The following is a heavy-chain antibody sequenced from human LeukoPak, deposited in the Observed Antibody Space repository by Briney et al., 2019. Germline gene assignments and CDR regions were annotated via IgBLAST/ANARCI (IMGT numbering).Heavy chain of an antibody. CDR1: GGSISGDH. CDR3: ARRNDFGI. V-gene: IGHV4-59*08. J-gene: IGHJ3*02. Sequence: SETLSLTCTASGGSISGDHWNWIRQPPGKGLEWIGYIYSSRNTNYNPSLKSRVTISVDMSKNQFSLKLSSVTAADTAVYYCARRNDFGIWGQGTMATVSS. CDR2: IYSSRNT.